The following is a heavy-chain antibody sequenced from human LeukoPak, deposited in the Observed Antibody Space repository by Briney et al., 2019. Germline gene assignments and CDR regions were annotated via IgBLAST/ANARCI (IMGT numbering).Heavy chain of an antibody. CDR3: ARDGITMVRGIDY. V-gene: IGHV4-34*01. CDR1: GGSFSGYY. J-gene: IGHJ4*02. CDR2: INHSGST. Sequence: KSSETLSLTCAVYGGSFSGYYWSWIRQPPGKGLEWIGEINHSGSTNYNPSLKSRVTISVDTSKNQFSLKLSSVTAADTAVYYCARDGITMVRGIDYWGQGTLVTVSS. D-gene: IGHD3-10*01.